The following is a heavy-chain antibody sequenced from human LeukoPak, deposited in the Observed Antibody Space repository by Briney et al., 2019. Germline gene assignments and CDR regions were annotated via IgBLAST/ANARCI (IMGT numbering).Heavy chain of an antibody. CDR2: ISSSSSYI. D-gene: IGHD3-9*01. CDR3: ARSDILTGYYGGYFDY. V-gene: IGHV3-21*01. Sequence: GGSLRLSCAASGFTFSSYSMNWVRQAPGKGLEWVSSISSSSSYIYYADSVKGRFTIPRDNAKNSLYLQMNSLRAEDTAVYYCARSDILTGYYGGYFDYWGQGTLVTVSS. CDR1: GFTFSSYS. J-gene: IGHJ4*02.